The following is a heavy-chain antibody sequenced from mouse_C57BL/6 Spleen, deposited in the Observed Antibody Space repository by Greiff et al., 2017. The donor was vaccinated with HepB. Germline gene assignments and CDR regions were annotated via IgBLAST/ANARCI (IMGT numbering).Heavy chain of an antibody. Sequence: QVQLQQPGAELVMPGASVKLSCKASGYTFTSYWMHWVKQRPGQGLEWIGEIDPSDSDTNYNQKFKGKSTLTVDKSSSTAYMQLSSLTSEDSAVYYCARNRDDYAMDYWGQGTSVTVSS. D-gene: IGHD4-1*01. CDR2: IDPSDSDT. J-gene: IGHJ4*01. CDR1: GYTFTSYW. CDR3: ARNRDDYAMDY. V-gene: IGHV1-69*01.